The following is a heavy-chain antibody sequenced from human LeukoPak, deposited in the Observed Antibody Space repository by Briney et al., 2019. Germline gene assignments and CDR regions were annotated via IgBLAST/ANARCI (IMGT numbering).Heavy chain of an antibody. Sequence: ASVKVCCKASGYTFTNYAMNWVRQAPGQGLEWMGWINTNTGNPTYAQGFTGRFVFSLDTSVSTAYLQISSLKAEDTAVYYCARVPTARYCSGGSCYPPLDYWGQGTLVTVSS. D-gene: IGHD2-15*01. CDR2: INTNTGNP. J-gene: IGHJ4*02. CDR3: ARVPTARYCSGGSCYPPLDY. V-gene: IGHV7-4-1*02. CDR1: GYTFTNYA.